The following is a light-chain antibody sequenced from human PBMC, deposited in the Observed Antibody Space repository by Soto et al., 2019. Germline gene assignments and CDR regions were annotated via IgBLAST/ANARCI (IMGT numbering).Light chain of an antibody. CDR2: GAY. V-gene: IGKV3-15*01. CDR3: QQYKNWPL. Sequence: EIVMTQSPATLSVSPGERATLSFRASQSVSSNLAWYQQKPGQPPRLLIYGAYTRATGIPARFSGSGFGTEFTLTISSLQSEDFAVYYCQQYKNWPLFGQGTRLEI. J-gene: IGKJ5*01. CDR1: QSVSSN.